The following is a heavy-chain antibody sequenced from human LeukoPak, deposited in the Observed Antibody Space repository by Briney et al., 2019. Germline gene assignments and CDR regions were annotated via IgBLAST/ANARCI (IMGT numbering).Heavy chain of an antibody. Sequence: ASVQVSCKASGYTFTGYYMHWLRQAPGQGLEWMGWINPHNGGTKYAQKFHGRVTMTLDTSISTGYMELSRLRSDDTAMYYCAANGDTPRGAFDIWGQGSMVTVSS. CDR1: GYTFTGYY. CDR2: INPHNGGT. V-gene: IGHV1-2*02. J-gene: IGHJ3*02. D-gene: IGHD4/OR15-4a*01. CDR3: AANGDTPRGAFDI.